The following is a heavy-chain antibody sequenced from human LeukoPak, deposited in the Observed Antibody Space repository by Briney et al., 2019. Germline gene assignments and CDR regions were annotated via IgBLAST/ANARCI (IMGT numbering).Heavy chain of an antibody. CDR1: GFTFSSYG. D-gene: IGHD2/OR15-2a*01. J-gene: IGHJ3*02. V-gene: IGHV3-23*01. CDR2: ISGSGGST. CDR3: AKLLLRAFDI. Sequence: GGSLRLSCAASGFTFSSYGMSWVRQAPGKGLEWVSVISGSGGSTYYADSVKGRFTISRDNSKNTLYLQMNSLRSEDTAVYYCAKLLLRAFDIWGQGTMVTVSS.